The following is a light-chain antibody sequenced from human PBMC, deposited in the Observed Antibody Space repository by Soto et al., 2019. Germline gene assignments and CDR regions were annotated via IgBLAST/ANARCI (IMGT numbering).Light chain of an antibody. Sequence: IQMTQSTSTPSASLGDRVTITCRASQSISSWLAWYQQKPGKAPKVLIFDASSLESGVPSRFSGSGSATEFTLTISSLQPDDFATYYCQQYNSYSWTFGQGTKVDI. CDR1: QSISSW. J-gene: IGKJ1*01. CDR3: QQYNSYSWT. V-gene: IGKV1-5*01. CDR2: DAS.